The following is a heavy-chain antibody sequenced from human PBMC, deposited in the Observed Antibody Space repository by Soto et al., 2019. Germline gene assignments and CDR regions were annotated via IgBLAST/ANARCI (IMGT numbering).Heavy chain of an antibody. CDR1: GYTFTSYA. V-gene: IGHV1-3*01. CDR3: ARARKASAGTLVY. CDR2: INAGNGNT. J-gene: IGHJ4*02. Sequence: QVQLVLSGAEVKKPGASVKVSCKASGYTFTSYAMHWVRQAPGQRLEWMGWINAGNGNTKYSQKFQGRVTITRDTFASTAYMELSSLRSEDTAVYYCARARKASAGTLVYWGQGTLVTVSS. D-gene: IGHD6-13*01.